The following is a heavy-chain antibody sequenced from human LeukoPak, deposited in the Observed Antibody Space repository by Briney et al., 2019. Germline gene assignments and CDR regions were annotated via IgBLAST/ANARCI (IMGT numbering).Heavy chain of an antibody. CDR3: VRVRHGDYFDY. CDR1: GFNFDSFG. V-gene: IGHV3-72*01. Sequence: GGSLRLSCATSGFNFDSFGIHWVRQAPGKGLEWVGRTRNKPNGYTTDYGTSVKGRFIVSRDDSENSLYLQMNGLKTEDTAVYYCVRVRHGDYFDYWGQGTLVTVSS. J-gene: IGHJ4*02. D-gene: IGHD4-17*01. CDR2: TRNKPNGYTT.